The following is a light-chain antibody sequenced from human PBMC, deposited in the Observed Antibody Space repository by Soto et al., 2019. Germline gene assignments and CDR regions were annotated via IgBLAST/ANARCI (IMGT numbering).Light chain of an antibody. CDR1: SSDVGGYDY. J-gene: IGLJ3*02. V-gene: IGLV2-14*01. Sequence: QSALTQPASVSGSPGQSITISCTGTSSDVGGYDYVSWYQQHPGKAPKLMIYEVTNRPSGVSDRFSGSKSGNTASLTISGLQAEDEAHYYCSSYTISTTRVFGGGTKLTVL. CDR3: SSYTISTTRV. CDR2: EVT.